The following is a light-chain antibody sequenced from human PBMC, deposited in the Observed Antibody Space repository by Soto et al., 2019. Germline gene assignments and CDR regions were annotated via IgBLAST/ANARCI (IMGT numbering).Light chain of an antibody. CDR3: QSYDSTNHRVV. J-gene: IGLJ2*01. V-gene: IGLV6-57*01. Sequence: NFMLTQPHSVSESPGKTVTISCTRSRGSIASNYVQWYQQRPGSSPTTVIYEDNQRPSGVPDRFSGSIDTSSNSASLTISGLKTEDEADYYCQSYDSTNHRVVFGGGTKLTFL. CDR1: RGSIASNY. CDR2: EDN.